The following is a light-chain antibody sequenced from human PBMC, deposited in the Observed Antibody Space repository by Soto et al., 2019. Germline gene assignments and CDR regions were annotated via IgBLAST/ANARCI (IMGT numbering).Light chain of an antibody. Sequence: IQMTQSPSTLSASVGDTVTITCRASQTISVSLAWYRQKPGKAPNLLIYDASTLQEGVPSRFSGSGSGTEFTLHVTRLQPDDFATYFCQQYDKYSTFGHGTKVDVK. J-gene: IGKJ1*01. CDR2: DAS. CDR1: QTISVS. CDR3: QQYDKYST. V-gene: IGKV1-5*01.